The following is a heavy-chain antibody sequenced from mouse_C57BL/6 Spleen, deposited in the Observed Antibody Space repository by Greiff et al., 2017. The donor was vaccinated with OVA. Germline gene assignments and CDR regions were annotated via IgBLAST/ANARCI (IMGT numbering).Heavy chain of an antibody. CDR2: ISSGSSTI. D-gene: IGHD1-1*01. Sequence: EVMLVESGGGLVKPGGSLKLSCAASGFTFSDYGMHWVRQAPEKGLEWVAYISSGSSTIYYADTVKGRFTISRDNAKNTLFLQMTSLRSEDTAMYMCARETYYYVSRAWFAYWGQGTLVTVSA. CDR3: ARETYYYVSRAWFAY. V-gene: IGHV5-17*01. J-gene: IGHJ3*01. CDR1: GFTFSDYG.